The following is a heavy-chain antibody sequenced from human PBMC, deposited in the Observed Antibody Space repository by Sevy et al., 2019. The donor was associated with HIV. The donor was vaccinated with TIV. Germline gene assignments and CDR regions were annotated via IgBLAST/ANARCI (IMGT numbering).Heavy chain of an antibody. D-gene: IGHD3-16*01. CDR2: IIPIFGSA. J-gene: IGHJ5*02. CDR1: GGTFSSYG. V-gene: IGHV1-69*13. Sequence: ASVKVSCKASGGTFSSYGITWVRQAPGQGLEWMGEIIPIFGSANYGQTFQGRVTMTADQSTSTAYMELSSLRSDDTAVYYCARGGGLSPHHWLDPWGQETLVTVSS. CDR3: ARGGGLSPHHWLDP.